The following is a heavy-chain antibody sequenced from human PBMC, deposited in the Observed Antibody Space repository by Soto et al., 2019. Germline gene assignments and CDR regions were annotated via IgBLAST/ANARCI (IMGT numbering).Heavy chain of an antibody. V-gene: IGHV3-23*01. CDR1: GFTFSSYA. Sequence: GGSLRLSCAASGFTFSSYAMSWVRQAPGKGLEWVSAISGSGGSTYYADSVKGRFTISRDNSKNTLYLQMNSLRAEDTAVYYCAKSPGIAAAGKAPLDYYYYGMDVWGQGTTVTVSS. CDR3: AKSPGIAAAGKAPLDYYYYGMDV. J-gene: IGHJ6*02. CDR2: ISGSGGST. D-gene: IGHD6-13*01.